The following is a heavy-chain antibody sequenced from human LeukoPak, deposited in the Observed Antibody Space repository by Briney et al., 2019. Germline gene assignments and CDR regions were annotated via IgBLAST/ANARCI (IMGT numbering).Heavy chain of an antibody. J-gene: IGHJ4*02. CDR2: ISWNSGSI. CDR3: AHGFFDY. CDR1: GFTFDDYA. Sequence: PGRSLRLPCAASGFTFDDYAMHWVRQAPGKGLEWVSGISWNSGSIGYADSVKGRFTISRDNAKNSLYLQMNSLRAEDTALYYCAHGFFDYWGQGTLVTVSS. V-gene: IGHV3-9*01. D-gene: IGHD2-2*03.